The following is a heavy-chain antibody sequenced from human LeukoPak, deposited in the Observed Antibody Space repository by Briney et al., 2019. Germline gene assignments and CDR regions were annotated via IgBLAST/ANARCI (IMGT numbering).Heavy chain of an antibody. J-gene: IGHJ6*02. Sequence: GGSLRLSCAVSGFTFSSYWMSWVRQVPGKGLEWVANIKQDGSEKYCVDSVRGRFTISRDNAKNSLYLQMNSLRAEDTAVYYCARSARYCSGGSCYSAMHLDVWGQGTTVTVSS. CDR1: GFTFSSYW. CDR3: ARSARYCSGGSCYSAMHLDV. V-gene: IGHV3-7*03. D-gene: IGHD2-15*01. CDR2: IKQDGSEK.